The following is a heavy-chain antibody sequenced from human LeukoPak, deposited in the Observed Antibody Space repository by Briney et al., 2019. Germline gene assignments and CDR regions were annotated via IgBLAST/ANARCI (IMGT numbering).Heavy chain of an antibody. CDR1: GYTFPSYG. D-gene: IGHD2-2*01. CDR2: ISAYNGNT. J-gene: IGHJ6*02. CDR3: ARYQLLEVTYYYYGMDV. Sequence: ASVKVSCKASGYTFPSYGISWVRQAPGQGVEWMGWISAYNGNTNYAQKLQGRVTMTTDTSTSTAYMELRSLRSDDTAVYYCARYQLLEVTYYYYGMDVWGQGTTVTVSS. V-gene: IGHV1-18*01.